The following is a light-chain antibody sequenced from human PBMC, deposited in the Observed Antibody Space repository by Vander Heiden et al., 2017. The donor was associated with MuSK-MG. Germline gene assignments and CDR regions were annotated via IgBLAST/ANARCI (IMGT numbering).Light chain of an antibody. J-gene: IGLJ2*01. CDR1: NIGSKS. CDR2: DDS. Sequence: SVLTQPPSVSVAPGPTARITCGGNNIGSKSVHWYQQKPGQAPVLVVYDDSDRPSGIPERCSGSNSGNTATLTISRVEAGDEADYYGQVGDSYVVFGGGTKLTVL. CDR3: QVGDSYVV. V-gene: IGLV3-21*02.